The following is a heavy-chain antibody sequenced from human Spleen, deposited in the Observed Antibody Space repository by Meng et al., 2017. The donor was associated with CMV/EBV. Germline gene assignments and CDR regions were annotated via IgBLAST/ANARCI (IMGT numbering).Heavy chain of an antibody. V-gene: IGHV4-34*01. Sequence: GYGVSFSGYYWSWIRQPPGKGLEWIGQINHSGRTNSNPSLKSRVTISVDTSKNQFSLKLSSVTAADTAVYYCARLAGDSSSWIFDYWGQGTLVTVSS. CDR2: INHSGRT. J-gene: IGHJ4*02. CDR1: GVSFSGYY. CDR3: ARLAGDSSSWIFDY. D-gene: IGHD6-13*01.